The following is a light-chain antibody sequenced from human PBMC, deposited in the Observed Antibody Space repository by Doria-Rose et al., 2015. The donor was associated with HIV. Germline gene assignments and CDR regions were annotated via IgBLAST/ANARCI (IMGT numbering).Light chain of an antibody. Sequence: TQSPGTLSLSPGERATLSCRASQRIKSRYLAWYQQKPGQAHRLLIYDASTRATGIPDRFSGSGSGTDFTLTISRLEPEDVAVYYCQQYGTSRGTFGQGTRLEIK. J-gene: IGKJ5*01. CDR1: QRIKSRY. V-gene: IGKV3-20*01. CDR2: DAS. CDR3: QQYGTSRGT.